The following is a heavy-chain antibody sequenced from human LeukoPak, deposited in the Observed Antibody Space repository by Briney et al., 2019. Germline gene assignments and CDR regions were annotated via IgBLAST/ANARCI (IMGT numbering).Heavy chain of an antibody. V-gene: IGHV4-39*07. Sequence: SETLSLTCTVSGGSISSSSYYWGWIRQPPGKGLEWIGSIYYSGSTYYNPSLKSRVTISVDTSKNQFSLKLSSVTAADTAVYYCARDSIAAAGIYYYYYGMDVWGQGTTVTVSS. CDR2: IYYSGST. CDR3: ARDSIAAAGIYYYYYGMDV. J-gene: IGHJ6*02. CDR1: GGSISSSSYY. D-gene: IGHD6-13*01.